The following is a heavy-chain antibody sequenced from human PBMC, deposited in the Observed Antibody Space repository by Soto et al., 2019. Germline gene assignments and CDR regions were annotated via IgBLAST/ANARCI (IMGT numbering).Heavy chain of an antibody. D-gene: IGHD3-3*01. CDR2: MNPNSGNT. CDR3: ARGSYYDFWSGYYFLSDDPYYYYYYLVV. J-gene: IGHJ6*03. V-gene: IGHV1-8*01. Sequence: ASVKVSCKASGYTFTSYDINWVRQATGQGLEWMGWMNPNSGNTGYAQKFQGRVTMTRNTSISTAYMELSSLRSEDTAVYYCARGSYYDFWSGYYFLSDDPYYYYYYLVVWGKGTTVTVSS. CDR1: GYTFTSYD.